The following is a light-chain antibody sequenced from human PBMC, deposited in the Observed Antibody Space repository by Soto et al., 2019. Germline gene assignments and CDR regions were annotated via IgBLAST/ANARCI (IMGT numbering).Light chain of an antibody. Sequence: QSVLTQPPSASGTPGQRVIISCSGSSSNIGSNTVNWYQQLPGAAPKLLIQSNNQRPSGVPDRFSGSQSGTSASLAISGLQSEDEAYYYCAVWDDSLNGYVFGTGTKVTVL. CDR2: SNN. J-gene: IGLJ1*01. CDR1: SSNIGSNT. CDR3: AVWDDSLNGYV. V-gene: IGLV1-44*01.